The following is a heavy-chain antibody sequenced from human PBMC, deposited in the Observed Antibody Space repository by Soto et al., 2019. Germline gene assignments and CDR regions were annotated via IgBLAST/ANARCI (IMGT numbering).Heavy chain of an antibody. CDR1: GFTFSSYA. V-gene: IGHV3-23*01. CDR2: ISGSGGST. J-gene: IGHJ4*02. D-gene: IGHD1-1*01. Sequence: GGSLRLSCAASGFTFSSYAMSWVRQAPGKGLEWVSAISGSGGSTYYADSVKGRFTISRDNSKNTLYLQMNSLRAEDTAVYYCAKEGMYGQIRNPRRLGTYYFDYWGQGTLVTVSS. CDR3: AKEGMYGQIRNPRRLGTYYFDY.